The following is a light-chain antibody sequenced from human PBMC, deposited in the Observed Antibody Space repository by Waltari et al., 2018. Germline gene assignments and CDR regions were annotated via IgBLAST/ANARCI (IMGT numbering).Light chain of an antibody. CDR3: QAWDSNTVI. J-gene: IGLJ2*01. CDR2: QDT. V-gene: IGLV3-1*01. CDR1: RVGSKY. Sequence: SYELTQPPSLSVSTGQTASIICSGDRVGSKYAWWYQQKPGQTPVLVIYQDTKRPSGISERFSGSNSGNTATLTISGTQATDEADYYCQAWDSNTVIFGEGTKLTVL.